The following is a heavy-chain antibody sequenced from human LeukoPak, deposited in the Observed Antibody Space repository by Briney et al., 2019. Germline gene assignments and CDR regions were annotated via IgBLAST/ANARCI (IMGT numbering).Heavy chain of an antibody. CDR1: GYTFTGYY. CDR2: INPNSGGT. V-gene: IGHV1-2*06. J-gene: IGHJ5*02. D-gene: IGHD3-9*01. CDR3: ARNDILTGSWFDP. Sequence: ASVKVSCKASGYTFTGYYMHWVRQAPGQGLEWMGRINPNSGGTNHAQKFQGRVTMTRDTSISTAYMELSRLRSDDTAVYYCARNDILTGSWFDPWGQGTLVTVSS.